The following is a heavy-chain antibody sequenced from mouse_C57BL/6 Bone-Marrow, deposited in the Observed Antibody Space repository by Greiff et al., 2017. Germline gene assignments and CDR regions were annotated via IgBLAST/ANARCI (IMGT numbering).Heavy chain of an antibody. V-gene: IGHV1-81*01. Sequence: QVQLQQSGAELARPGASVKLSCKASGYTFTSYGISWVKQRTGQGLEWIGEIYPRSGNTYYNEKFKGKATLTPDKSSSTAYMELRSLTSEDSAVYFCARWNYYGSSYGYWGQGTTLTVSA. J-gene: IGHJ2*01. D-gene: IGHD1-1*01. CDR2: IYPRSGNT. CDR3: ARWNYYGSSYGY. CDR1: GYTFTSYG.